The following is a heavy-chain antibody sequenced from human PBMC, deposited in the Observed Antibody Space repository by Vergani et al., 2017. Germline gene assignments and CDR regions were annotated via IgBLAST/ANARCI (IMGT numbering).Heavy chain of an antibody. J-gene: IGHJ4*02. V-gene: IGHV4-31*03. D-gene: IGHD3-22*01. CDR3: ARMGGYDEGDAFRIGYFDS. CDR2: IYSTGST. Sequence: QVQLQQWGAGLLKPSQTLSLTCSVSGDSISSGVYYWNWIRQHPGKGLEWIGYIYSTGSTHHNPSLRRRINMSVDTSKNQFSLKLNSVTAADTAMYYCARMGGYDEGDAFRIGYFDSWGPGSLVTVSS. CDR1: GDSISSGVYY.